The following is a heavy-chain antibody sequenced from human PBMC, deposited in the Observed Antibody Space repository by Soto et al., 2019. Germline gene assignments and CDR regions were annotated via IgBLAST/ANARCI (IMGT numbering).Heavy chain of an antibody. J-gene: IGHJ5*02. CDR3: ARDRSVAVAGPGWFDP. V-gene: IGHV1-46*01. CDR1: GYTFTSYY. Sequence: ASVKVSCKASGYTFTSYYMHCVRQAPGQGLEWMGIINPSGGSTSYAQKFQGRVTMTRDTSTSTVYMELSSLRSEDTAVYYCARDRSVAVAGPGWFDPWGQGTLVTVSS. CDR2: INPSGGST. D-gene: IGHD6-19*01.